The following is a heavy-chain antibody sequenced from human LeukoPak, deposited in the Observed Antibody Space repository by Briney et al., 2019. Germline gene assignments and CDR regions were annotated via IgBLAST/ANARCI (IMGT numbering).Heavy chain of an antibody. CDR3: ARVTIVGGSSQLDY. Sequence: SETLSLTCSVSGDSINRNNDYWGWIRQPPGKGLEWIGYIYYSGSTNYNPSLKSRVTISVDTSKNQFSLKLSSVTAADTAVYYCARVTIVGGSSQLDYWGQGTLVTVSS. D-gene: IGHD1-26*01. J-gene: IGHJ4*02. V-gene: IGHV4-61*05. CDR2: IYYSGST. CDR1: GDSINRNNDY.